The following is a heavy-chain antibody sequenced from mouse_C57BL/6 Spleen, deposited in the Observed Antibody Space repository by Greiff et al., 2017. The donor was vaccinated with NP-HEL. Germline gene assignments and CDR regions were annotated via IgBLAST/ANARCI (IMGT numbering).Heavy chain of an antibody. CDR2: IDPEDGDT. Sequence: EVQLQQSGAELVRPGASVKLSCTASGFNIKDYYMHWVKQRPEQGLEWIGRIDPEDGDTEYAPKFQGKATMTADTSSNPAYLQLISLTSEDTAVYYGTPGSYGFDVWGTGTTVTVSS. V-gene: IGHV14-1*01. J-gene: IGHJ1*03. D-gene: IGHD1-1*01. CDR1: GFNIKDYY. CDR3: TPGSYGFDV.